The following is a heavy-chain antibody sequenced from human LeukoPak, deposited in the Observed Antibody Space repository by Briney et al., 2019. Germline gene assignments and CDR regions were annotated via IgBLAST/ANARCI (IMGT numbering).Heavy chain of an antibody. V-gene: IGHV3-48*03. CDR3: ARVNGQDPSLHYGMDV. J-gene: IGHJ6*02. CDR1: GFTFSSYE. D-gene: IGHD2-8*01. Sequence: GGSLRLSCAASGFTFSSYEMNWVRQAPGKGLEWVSYISSSGSTIYYADPVKGRFTISRDNAKNSLYLQMNSLRAEDTAVYYCARVNGQDPSLHYGMDVWGQGTTVTVSS. CDR2: ISSSGSTI.